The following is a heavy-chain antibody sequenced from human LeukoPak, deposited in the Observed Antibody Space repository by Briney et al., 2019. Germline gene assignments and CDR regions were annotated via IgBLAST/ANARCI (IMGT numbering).Heavy chain of an antibody. CDR2: INHSGST. D-gene: IGHD3-10*01. CDR3: ARRYYGSGRRFDP. CDR1: GGSFSGYY. V-gene: IGHV4-34*01. Sequence: SETLSLTCAVYGGSFSGYYWSWIRQPPGKGLEWIGAINHSGSTNYNPSLKSRVTISVDTSKNQFSLKLSSVTAADTAVYYCARRYYGSGRRFDPWGQGTLVTVSS. J-gene: IGHJ5*02.